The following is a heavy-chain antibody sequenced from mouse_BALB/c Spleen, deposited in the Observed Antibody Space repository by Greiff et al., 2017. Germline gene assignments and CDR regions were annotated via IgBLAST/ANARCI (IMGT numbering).Heavy chain of an antibody. D-gene: IGHD5-1-1*01. CDR3: ARHEEGYREAFAY. CDR1: GFTFSSYG. J-gene: IGHJ3*01. CDR2: ISSGGSYT. V-gene: IGHV5-6*01. Sequence: EVMLVESGGDLVKPGGSLKLSCAASGFTFSSYGMSWVRQTPDKRLEWVGTISSGGSYTYYPDSVKGRSTITIDNAKNTAYLQMSSLKSEDTAMYDCARHEEGYREAFAYWGQGTLVTVSA.